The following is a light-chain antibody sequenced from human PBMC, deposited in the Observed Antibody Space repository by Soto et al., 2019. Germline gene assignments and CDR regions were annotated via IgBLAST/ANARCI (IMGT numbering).Light chain of an antibody. CDR3: QQRNNWPPSIT. Sequence: EIVWTQSPATLSLSPGERATLSCRASQSVGGHLAWYQQKPGQAPRLLIYDASDRATGIPARFSGSGSETDFTLTISSLEPDEFAVYYCQQRNNWPPSITFGQGPRLEI. CDR2: DAS. V-gene: IGKV3-11*01. CDR1: QSVGGH. J-gene: IGKJ5*01.